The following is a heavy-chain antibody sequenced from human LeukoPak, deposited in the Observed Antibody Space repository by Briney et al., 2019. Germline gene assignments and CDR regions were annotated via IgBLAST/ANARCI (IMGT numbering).Heavy chain of an antibody. CDR1: GFTFSNYW. J-gene: IGHJ6*04. V-gene: IGHV3-7*01. Sequence: GGSLRLSCAASGFTFSNYWMSWVRQAPGKGLEWVANIKQDGSEKYYVDSVKGRFTISRDNAKNSLYLQMNSLRAEDTAVYYCARELRATVTNYYYYGMDVWGKGTTVTVSS. D-gene: IGHD4-17*01. CDR2: IKQDGSEK. CDR3: ARELRATVTNYYYYGMDV.